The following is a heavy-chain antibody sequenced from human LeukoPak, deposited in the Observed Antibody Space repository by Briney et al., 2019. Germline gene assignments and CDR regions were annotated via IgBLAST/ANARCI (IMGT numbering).Heavy chain of an antibody. CDR1: GGSISSSSYY. Sequence: SETLSLTCTVSGGSISSSSYYWGWIRQPPGKGLEWIGNIYYSGNTYYNPSLKSRVTMSVDTSKNQFSLKLSSVTAADTAVYYCARSPQYYDILTGYYIPPYYYYMDVWGKGTTVTISS. CDR2: IYYSGNT. D-gene: IGHD3-9*01. CDR3: ARSPQYYDILTGYYIPPYYYYMDV. J-gene: IGHJ6*03. V-gene: IGHV4-39*07.